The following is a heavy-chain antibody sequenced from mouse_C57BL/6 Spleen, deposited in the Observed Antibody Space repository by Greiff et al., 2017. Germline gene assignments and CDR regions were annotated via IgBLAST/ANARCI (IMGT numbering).Heavy chain of an antibody. V-gene: IGHV3-6*01. CDR2: ISYDGSN. J-gene: IGHJ2*01. CDR3: ARDYDYGAGYYFDY. CDR1: GYSITSGYY. D-gene: IGHD2-4*01. Sequence: EESGPGLVKPSQSLSLTCSVTGYSITSGYYWNWIRQFPGNKLEWMGYISYDGSNNYNPSLKNRISITRDTSKNQFFLKLNSVTTEDTATYYCARDYDYGAGYYFDYWGQGTTLTVSS.